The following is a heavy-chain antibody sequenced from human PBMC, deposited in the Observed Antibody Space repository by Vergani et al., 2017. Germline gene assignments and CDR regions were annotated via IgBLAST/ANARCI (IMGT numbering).Heavy chain of an antibody. CDR1: GFTFSSYS. Sequence: EVQLVESGGGLVKPGGSLRLSCAASGFTFSSYSMNWVRQAPGKGLEWVSSISSGSSYIYYADSVKGRFTISRDNAKNSLYLQMNSLRAEDTAVYYCARDLGATYAFDIWGQGTMVTVSS. V-gene: IGHV3-21*01. J-gene: IGHJ3*02. CDR3: ARDLGATYAFDI. CDR2: ISSGSSYI. D-gene: IGHD1-26*01.